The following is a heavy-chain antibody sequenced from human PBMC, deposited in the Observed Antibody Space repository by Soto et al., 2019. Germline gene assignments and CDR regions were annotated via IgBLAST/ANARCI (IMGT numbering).Heavy chain of an antibody. CDR2: INPAGRST. J-gene: IGHJ4*02. D-gene: IGHD2-15*01. CDR3: ARRGSGVTRGLHY. V-gene: IGHV3-74*01. CDR1: GFTFSSYW. Sequence: EVQLVESGGGLVQPGGSLRLSCAASGFTFSSYWLHWVRQVPGKGLVWISRINPAGRSTSNVDSVQGRFTIARDNGKNTLFLQMNSLRGEDTAVYYCARRGSGVTRGLHYWGQGTLVTVSS.